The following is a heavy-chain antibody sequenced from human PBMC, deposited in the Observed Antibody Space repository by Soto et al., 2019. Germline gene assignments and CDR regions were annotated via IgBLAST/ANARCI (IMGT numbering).Heavy chain of an antibody. V-gene: IGHV3-30*18. CDR1: GFTFSSFA. D-gene: IGHD1-26*01. J-gene: IGHJ4*02. Sequence: QVQLVESGGGVVQPGKSLRLSCLASGFTFSSFAMHWFRQAPGKGLEWVALISYDGSDVYYKDSLKGRFTISRDNSKNTLYLQMNSLSAEDAALYFCAKDGTPTYGAADYWGQGTRITVSS. CDR2: ISYDGSDV. CDR3: AKDGTPTYGAADY.